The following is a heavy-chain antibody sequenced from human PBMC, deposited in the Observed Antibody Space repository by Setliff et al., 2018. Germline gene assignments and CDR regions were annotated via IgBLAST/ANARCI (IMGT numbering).Heavy chain of an antibody. J-gene: IGHJ5*02. V-gene: IGHV1-2*06. CDR1: GYTFTGYY. CDR2: INPNSGGT. Sequence: GASVKVSCKASGYTFTGYYMHWVRQAPGQRLEWMGRINPNSGGTNYAQKFQGRVTMTRDTSISTAYMELSRLRSDDTAVYYCARVRSSSWLVVNWFDPWGQGALVTVPQ. CDR3: ARVRSSSWLVVNWFDP. D-gene: IGHD6-13*01.